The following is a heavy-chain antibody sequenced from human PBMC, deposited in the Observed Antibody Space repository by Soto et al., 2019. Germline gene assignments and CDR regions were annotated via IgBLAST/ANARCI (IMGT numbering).Heavy chain of an antibody. J-gene: IGHJ5*02. CDR2: IYYSGST. Sequence: SETLSLTCTVSGGSISSYYWSWIRQPPGKGLEWIGYIYYSGSTNYNPSLKSRVTISVDTSKNQFSLKLSSVTAADTAVYYCAREVLDGQWLVRDWFDPWGQGTLVTVSS. V-gene: IGHV4-59*12. CDR1: GGSISSYY. D-gene: IGHD6-19*01. CDR3: AREVLDGQWLVRDWFDP.